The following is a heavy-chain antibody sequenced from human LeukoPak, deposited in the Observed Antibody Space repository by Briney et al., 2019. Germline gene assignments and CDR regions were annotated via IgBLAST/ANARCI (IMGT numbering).Heavy chain of an antibody. CDR1: GFTFSSYA. CDR2: IKADGSGK. J-gene: IGHJ4*02. V-gene: IGHV3-7*03. CDR3: ARGDHDS. Sequence: GGSLRLSCAASGFTFSSYAMSWVRQAPGRGLEWVASIKADGSGKYYMDSVKGRFTISRDNAKNSLYLQMSSLRTEDTAVYYCARGDHDSWGQGTLVTVSS.